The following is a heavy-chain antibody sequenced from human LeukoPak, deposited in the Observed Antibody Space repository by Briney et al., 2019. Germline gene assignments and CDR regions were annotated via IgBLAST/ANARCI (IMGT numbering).Heavy chain of an antibody. V-gene: IGHV4-61*01. CDR2: IYYSGST. Sequence: SETLSLTCTVSGSSVSSGSYYWSWIRQPPGKGVEWIGYIYYSGSTNSNPSLKSRVTISVDTSKNQFSLKLNSVTAADTAVYYCARETGDGTFWGQGTLVTVSS. CDR3: ARETGDGTF. D-gene: IGHD7-27*01. CDR1: GSSVSSGSYY. J-gene: IGHJ4*02.